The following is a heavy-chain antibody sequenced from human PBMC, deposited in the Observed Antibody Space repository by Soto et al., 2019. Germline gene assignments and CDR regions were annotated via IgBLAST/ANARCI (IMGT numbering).Heavy chain of an antibody. CDR2: ISGRGDTT. J-gene: IGHJ4*02. V-gene: IGHV3-23*01. D-gene: IGHD4-17*01. CDR1: GFIFSSYA. CDR3: AKRKGLVTTACDC. Sequence: VQLLESGGGLVQPGGSLRLSCAASGFIFSSYAMSWVRQGPGKGLEWVADISGRGDTTYYAGSVKGRFTISRDNSKNTVYLEMDSLRGEDTAVYYCAKRKGLVTTACDCWGQGTLVTVSS.